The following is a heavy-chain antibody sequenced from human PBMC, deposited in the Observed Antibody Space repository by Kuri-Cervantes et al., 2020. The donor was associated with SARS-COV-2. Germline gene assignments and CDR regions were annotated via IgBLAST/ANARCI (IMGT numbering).Heavy chain of an antibody. CDR3: ARGGCSSTSCYSKHQKNWFDP. V-gene: IGHV4-34*01. D-gene: IGHD2-2*01. J-gene: IGHJ5*02. CDR2: INHSGST. Sequence: SETLSLTCVAYGGSFSGYYWSWIRQPPGKGLEWIGEINHSGSTNYNPSLKSRVTISVDTSKNQFSLKLSSVTAADTAVYYCARGGCSSTSCYSKHQKNWFDPWGRGTLVTVSS. CDR1: GGSFSGYY.